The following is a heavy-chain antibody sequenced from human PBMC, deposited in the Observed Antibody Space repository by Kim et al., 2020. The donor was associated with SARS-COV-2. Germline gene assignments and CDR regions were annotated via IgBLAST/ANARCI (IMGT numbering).Heavy chain of an antibody. CDR3: ARDLGYCSSTSCFGDYYYYYGMDV. CDR1: GFTFSSYS. Sequence: GGSLRLSCAASGFTFSSYSMNWVRQAPGKGLEWVSYISSSSSTIYYADSVKGRFTISRDNAKNSLYLQMNSLRDEDTAVYYCARDLGYCSSTSCFGDYYYYYGMDVWGQGTTVTVSS. D-gene: IGHD2-2*01. CDR2: ISSSSSTI. V-gene: IGHV3-48*02. J-gene: IGHJ6*02.